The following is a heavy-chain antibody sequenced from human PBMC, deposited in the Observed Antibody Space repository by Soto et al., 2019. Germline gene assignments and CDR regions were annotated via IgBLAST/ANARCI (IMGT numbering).Heavy chain of an antibody. CDR2: IFYSGST. CDR1: GGSISSSSFY. D-gene: IGHD1-1*01. J-gene: IGHJ1*01. Sequence: LQLQESGPGLVKSSETLSLTCTVSGGSISSSSFYWDWIRQPPGKGLEWIGSIFYSGSTYYNPSLKSRVTISVDTSMNQFSLELSSVTAADTALYDCARLEGQAGTFQHLGQGTLVTVYS. CDR3: ARLEGQAGTFQH. V-gene: IGHV4-39*01.